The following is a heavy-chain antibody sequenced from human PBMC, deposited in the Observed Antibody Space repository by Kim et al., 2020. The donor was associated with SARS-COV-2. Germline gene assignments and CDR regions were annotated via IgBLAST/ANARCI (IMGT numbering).Heavy chain of an antibody. CDR3: ARGRLATKSSFDY. J-gene: IGHJ4*02. CDR2: ISYDGSNK. D-gene: IGHD5-12*01. Sequence: GGSLRLSCAASGFTFSSYGMHWVRQAPGKGLEWVAVISYDGSNKYYADSVKGRFTISRDNSKNTLYLQMNSLRAEDTAVYYCARGRLATKSSFDYWGQGTLVTVSS. V-gene: IGHV3-30*03. CDR1: GFTFSSYG.